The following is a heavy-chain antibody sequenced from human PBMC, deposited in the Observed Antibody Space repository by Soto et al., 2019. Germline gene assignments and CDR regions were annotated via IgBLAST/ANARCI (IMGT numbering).Heavy chain of an antibody. CDR2: INHSGST. V-gene: IGHV4-34*01. Sequence: TSETLSLTCAVYGGSFSGYYWSWIRQPPGKGLEWIGEINHSGSTNYNPSLKSRVTISVDTSKNQFSLKLSSVTAADTAVYYCARQNYIVGGYYFDYWGQGTLVTVSS. CDR1: GGSFSGYY. CDR3: ARQNYIVGGYYFDY. J-gene: IGHJ4*02. D-gene: IGHD2-21*01.